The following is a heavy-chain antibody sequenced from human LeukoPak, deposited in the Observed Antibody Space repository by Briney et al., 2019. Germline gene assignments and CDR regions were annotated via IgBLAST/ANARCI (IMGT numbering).Heavy chain of an antibody. D-gene: IGHD2-2*01. J-gene: IGHJ4*02. V-gene: IGHV4-34*01. CDR3: ARAYDCSSTSCYYFDY. CDR2: INHSGST. Sequence: SETLSLTCAVYGGSFSGYYWSWIGQPPGKGLEWIGEINHSGSTNYNPSLKSRVTISVDTSKNQFSLKLSSVTAADTAVYYCARAYDCSSTSCYYFDYWGQGTLVTVSS. CDR1: GGSFSGYY.